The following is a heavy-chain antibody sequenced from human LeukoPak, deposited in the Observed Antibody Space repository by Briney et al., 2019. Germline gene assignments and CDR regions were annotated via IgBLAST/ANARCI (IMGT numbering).Heavy chain of an antibody. CDR2: ISDNGGNT. V-gene: IGHV3-64*02. CDR1: GFTFSNYA. Sequence: GGSLRLSCAASGFTFSNYAMHWVRQAPGKGLEYVSAISDNGGNTYYADSVKGRVIISRDNSRNTLYLQMGSLRPEDTAVYHCARGWYDDFWGQGTLVTVSS. D-gene: IGHD6-13*01. J-gene: IGHJ4*02. CDR3: ARGWYDDF.